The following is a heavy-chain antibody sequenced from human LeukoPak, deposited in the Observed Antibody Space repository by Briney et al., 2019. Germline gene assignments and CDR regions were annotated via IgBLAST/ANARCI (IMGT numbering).Heavy chain of an antibody. D-gene: IGHD4-23*01. CDR1: GFTFGDYV. Sequence: GGSLRLSCTGSGFTFGDYVMSWVRQAPGKGLEWVSAISGSGGSTYYADSVKGRFTISRDNSKNTLYLQMNSLRAEDTAVYYCAKDQSLDYGGNRDDAFDIWGQGTMVTVSS. CDR3: AKDQSLDYGGNRDDAFDI. V-gene: IGHV3-23*01. J-gene: IGHJ3*02. CDR2: ISGSGGST.